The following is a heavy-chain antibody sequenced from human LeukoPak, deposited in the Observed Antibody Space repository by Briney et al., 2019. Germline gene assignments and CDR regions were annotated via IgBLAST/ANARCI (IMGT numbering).Heavy chain of an antibody. D-gene: IGHD3-9*01. J-gene: IGHJ2*01. CDR3: ARPYYDILTGTAEYFDL. V-gene: IGHV3-21*01. CDR2: ISSSSSYI. Sequence: PGGSLRLSCAASGFTFSSYSMNWVRQAPGKGLEWVSSISSSSSYIYYADSVKGRFTISRDNAKNSLYLQMNSLRAEDTAVYYCARPYYDILTGTAEYFDLWSRGTLVTVSS. CDR1: GFTFSSYS.